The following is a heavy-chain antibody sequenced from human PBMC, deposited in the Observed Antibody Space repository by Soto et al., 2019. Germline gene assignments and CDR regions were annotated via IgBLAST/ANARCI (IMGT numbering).Heavy chain of an antibody. CDR2: TYYRSNWRH. CDR1: GDSVSSNTAA. CDR3: ARGVAGSGFDL. J-gene: IGHJ4*02. Sequence: SQTLSLTCAISGDSVSSNTAAWNWIRSSPSRGLEWLGRTYYRSNWRHDYAVSVKSRVTVNPDTSKNHFSLQLNSVTPDDTAVYYCARGVAGSGFDLWGQGTLVTVSS. V-gene: IGHV6-1*01. D-gene: IGHD6-19*01.